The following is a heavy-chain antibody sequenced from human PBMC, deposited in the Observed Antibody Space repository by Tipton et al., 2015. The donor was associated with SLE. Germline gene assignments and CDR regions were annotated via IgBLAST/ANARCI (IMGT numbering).Heavy chain of an antibody. V-gene: IGHV4-61*02. CDR2: IYSSGST. Sequence: LRLSCTVSGVSITSGTHYWSWIRQPAGKGLEWIGRIYSSGSTNYNPSLKSRVTLSVDTSKNQFSLKLTSVTAADTAVYYCARDFRANGNWFDPWGQGTLVTVSS. J-gene: IGHJ5*02. CDR1: GVSITSGTHY. CDR3: ARDFRANGNWFDP. D-gene: IGHD1-26*01.